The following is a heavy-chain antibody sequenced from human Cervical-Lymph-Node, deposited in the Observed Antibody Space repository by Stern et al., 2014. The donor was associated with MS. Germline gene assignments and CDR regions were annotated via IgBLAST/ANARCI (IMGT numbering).Heavy chain of an antibody. CDR3: AKEGQPLQDYYYGMDV. V-gene: IGHV3-30*18. D-gene: IGHD2-21*02. CDR2: ISFDGSQE. Sequence: QVQLVESGGGVVRPGKSLRLSCAASGFTFSSYAMHWVRQAPGKGLEWLAVISFDGSQEYYADSVKGRFTISRDMSKNTLYLQLSSLKTEDTAVYYCAKEGQPLQDYYYGMDVWGQGTTVTXXS. CDR1: GFTFSSYA. J-gene: IGHJ6*02.